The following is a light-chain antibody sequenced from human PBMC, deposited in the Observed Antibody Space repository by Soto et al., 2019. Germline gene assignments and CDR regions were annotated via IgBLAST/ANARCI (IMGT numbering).Light chain of an antibody. J-gene: IGKJ4*01. CDR2: DAS. V-gene: IGKV3-11*01. CDR3: QQRSIWPLT. Sequence: EIVLTQSPATLSLSPGERATLSCRASQSVSSNLGWYQQKPGQAPRLHIYDASNRATGIPARFSGSGSGTDFTLTITSLEPEDFAVYYCQQRSIWPLTFGGGTKVEIK. CDR1: QSVSSN.